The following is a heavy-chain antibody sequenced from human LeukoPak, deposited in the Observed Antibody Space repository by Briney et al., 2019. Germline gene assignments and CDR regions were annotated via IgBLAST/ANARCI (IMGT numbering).Heavy chain of an antibody. J-gene: IGHJ5*02. D-gene: IGHD3-3*01. V-gene: IGHV1-2*06. CDR2: INPNSGGT. Sequence: ASVKVSCKASGYTFTGYYMHWVRQAPGQGLEWMGRINPNSGGTNYAQKFQGRVTVTRDTSTSTVHMELSGLRSEDTAVYYCARGQYYDLPFDPWGQGTLVTVSS. CDR3: ARGQYYDLPFDP. CDR1: GYTFTGYY.